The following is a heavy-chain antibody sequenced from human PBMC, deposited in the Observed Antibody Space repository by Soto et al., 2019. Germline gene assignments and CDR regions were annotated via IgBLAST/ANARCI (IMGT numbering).Heavy chain of an antibody. D-gene: IGHD5-12*01. CDR1: GGSISSGDYY. CDR2: IYYSGST. V-gene: IGHV4-30-4*01. J-gene: IGHJ1*01. Sequence: PSETLSLTCTVSGGSISSGDYYWSWIRQPPGKGLEWIGYIYYSGSTYYNPSLKSRVTISVDTSKNQFSLKLSSVTAADTAVYYCARSSPFIVATIPRVAAHAEYFQHWGQGTLVTVSS. CDR3: ARSSPFIVATIPRVAAHAEYFQH.